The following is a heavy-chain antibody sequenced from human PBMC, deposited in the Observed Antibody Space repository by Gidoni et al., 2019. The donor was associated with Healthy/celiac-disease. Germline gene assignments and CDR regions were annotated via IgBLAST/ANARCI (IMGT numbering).Heavy chain of an antibody. V-gene: IGHV3-73*02. CDR1: GFTFSGAA. J-gene: IGHJ6*02. CDR2: IRSKANSYAT. D-gene: IGHD3-10*01. Sequence: EVQLVESGGGWVQPGGSLKLSCAASGFTFSGAAMHWVRQASGNGLEWVGRIRSKANSYATAYAASVKGRFTISRDDSKNTADLQMNSLKTEDTALYYCTLRGLGYYYYGMDVWGQGTTVTVSS. CDR3: TLRGLGYYYYGMDV.